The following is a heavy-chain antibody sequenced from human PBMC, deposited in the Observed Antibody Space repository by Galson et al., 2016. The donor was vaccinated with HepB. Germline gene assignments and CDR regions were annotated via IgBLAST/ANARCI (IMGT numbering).Heavy chain of an antibody. CDR2: ISGGGSTT. D-gene: IGHD6-19*01. V-gene: IGHV3-23*01. J-gene: IGHJ4*02. CDR3: AKHRRYTSGYYFDS. CDR1: GFTFNSYA. Sequence: SLRLSCAASGFTFNSYAMTWVRLTPGKGLEWVSTISGGGSTTNYADSVKGRFSITRDNSKDTLHLYMSILRPEDTAVYYCAKHRRYTSGYYFDSWGQGTLVTVSS.